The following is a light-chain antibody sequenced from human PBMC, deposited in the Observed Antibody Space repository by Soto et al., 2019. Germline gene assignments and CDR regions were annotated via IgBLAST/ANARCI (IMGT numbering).Light chain of an antibody. V-gene: IGKV1-5*03. Sequence: DIQMTQSPSTLSASVGDRVTITCRASQSIGVWLAWYQQKPGTDTKLLIYKTSTLDSGVPLRFSGSGSGTEFTLNISSLQPDDFATYYCQQYINYFRTFGQGTKVEIK. J-gene: IGKJ1*01. CDR3: QQYINYFRT. CDR2: KTS. CDR1: QSIGVW.